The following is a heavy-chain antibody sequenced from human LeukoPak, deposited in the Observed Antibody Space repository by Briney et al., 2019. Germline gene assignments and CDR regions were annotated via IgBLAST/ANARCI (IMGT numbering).Heavy chain of an antibody. CDR3: ARGKDDYVWGSHPRDFDY. V-gene: IGHV4-34*01. CDR2: INHSGST. D-gene: IGHD3-16*01. J-gene: IGHJ4*02. Sequence: SETLSLTCAVYGGSFSGYYWSWIRQPPGKGLEWIGEINHSGSTNYNPSVKNRVTISVDASKIQFSLKLRSVTAADTAVYYCARGKDDYVWGSHPRDFDYWGQGTLVTVSS. CDR1: GGSFSGYY.